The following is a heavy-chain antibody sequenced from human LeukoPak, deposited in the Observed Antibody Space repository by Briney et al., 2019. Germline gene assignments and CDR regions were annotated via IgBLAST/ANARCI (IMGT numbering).Heavy chain of an antibody. D-gene: IGHD4-11*01. CDR2: IIPIFGTA. CDR1: GGTFSSYA. Sequence: SVKVSCKASGGTFSSYAISWVRQAPGQGLEWMGGIIPIFGTANYAQKFQGRVTITADESTSTAYMEPSSLRSEDTAMYYCARGRWDYTVTTLYYFDSWGQGTLVTVSS. V-gene: IGHV1-69*13. CDR3: ARGRWDYTVTTLYYFDS. J-gene: IGHJ4*02.